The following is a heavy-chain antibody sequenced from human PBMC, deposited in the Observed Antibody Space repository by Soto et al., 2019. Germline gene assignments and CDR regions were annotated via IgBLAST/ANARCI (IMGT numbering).Heavy chain of an antibody. D-gene: IGHD3-9*01. CDR2: IYYSGST. Sequence: PSETLSEDRSSSNGAISSKSCFRASTRQPPGKGLEWIGSIYYSGSTYYNPSLKSRVTVSVDTSKNQFSLKLSSVTAADTAVYYCAASYYAILTGHFAFDIWGHGTMVT. V-gene: IGHV4-39*01. J-gene: IGHJ3*02. CDR3: AASYYAILTGHFAFDI. CDR1: NGAISSKSCF.